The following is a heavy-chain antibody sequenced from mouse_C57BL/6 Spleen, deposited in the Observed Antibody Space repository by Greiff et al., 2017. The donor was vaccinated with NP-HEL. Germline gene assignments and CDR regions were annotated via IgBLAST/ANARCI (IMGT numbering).Heavy chain of an antibody. D-gene: IGHD2-13*01. CDR2: ISSGGDYI. CDR3: TRSDLGGGAMDY. V-gene: IGHV5-9-1*02. J-gene: IGHJ4*01. Sequence: EVQLVESGAGLVKPGGSLKLSCAASGFTFSSYAMSWVRQTPEKRLEWVAYISSGGDYIYYADTVKGRFTITRDNARNTLYLQISSLKSEDTAMYYCTRSDLGGGAMDYWGQGTSVTVSS. CDR1: GFTFSSYA.